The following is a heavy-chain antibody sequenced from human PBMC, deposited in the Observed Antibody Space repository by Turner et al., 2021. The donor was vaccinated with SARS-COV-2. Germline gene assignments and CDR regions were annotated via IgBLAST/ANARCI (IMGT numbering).Heavy chain of an antibody. CDR2: IDQDRSEK. D-gene: IGHD7-27*01. CDR1: GFTFSSYW. J-gene: IGHJ4*02. CDR3: ARSELGLFFDY. Sequence: EVQLVESGGGLVQPGGSLILSCAASGFTFSSYWMSWVRQAPGKGLEWVANIDQDRSEKYYVGSVKGRFTISRDNAKNSLYLQVNSLRAEDTAVYYCARSELGLFFDYWGQGTLVTVSS. V-gene: IGHV3-7*01.